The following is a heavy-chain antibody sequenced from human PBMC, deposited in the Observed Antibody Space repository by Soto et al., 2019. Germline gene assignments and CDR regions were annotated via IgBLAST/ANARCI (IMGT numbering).Heavy chain of an antibody. D-gene: IGHD3-22*01. CDR2: IYYSPST. CDR3: ARDSPYYYDSSGYRHFDY. Sequence: SETLSLTCTVSGGSITSGGYYSSWMGQHRGRGLEWLEYIYYSPSTYYNPTLTRRVTISVDTSKNQFSLELSSVTAADTAVYYCARDSPYYYDSSGYRHFDYWGQGTLVTVSS. CDR1: GGSITSGGYY. V-gene: IGHV4-31*03. J-gene: IGHJ4*02.